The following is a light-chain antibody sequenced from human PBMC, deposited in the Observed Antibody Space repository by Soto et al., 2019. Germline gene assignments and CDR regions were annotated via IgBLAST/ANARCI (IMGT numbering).Light chain of an antibody. J-gene: IGKJ5*01. V-gene: IGKV3-20*01. CDR1: QRVDDSH. Sequence: EIVLTQSPGTLSLFPGEKATPSCSASQRVDDSHLAWYQLRPGQAPRLLIYGASTRAAGIPDRFSGSGSGTDFTLTITRLEPEDSAVYFCQQYTGPPTTCGQGTRREIK. CDR2: GAS. CDR3: QQYTGPPTT.